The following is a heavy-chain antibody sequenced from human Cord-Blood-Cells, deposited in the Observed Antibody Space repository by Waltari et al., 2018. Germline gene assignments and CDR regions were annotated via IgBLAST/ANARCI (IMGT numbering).Heavy chain of an antibody. J-gene: IGHJ4*02. Sequence: QVQLVQSGAEVKKPGASVKVSCKASGYTFTSYGISWVRQAPGQGLEWMGWISAYNGNTNYAQKLQGRVTMTTDTSTSTAYMELRSLRSDDTAVYYCARDLGIAVAGTGGRDFDYWGQGTLVTVSS. CDR1: GYTFTSYG. CDR3: ARDLGIAVAGTGGRDFDY. CDR2: ISAYNGNT. V-gene: IGHV1-18*01. D-gene: IGHD6-19*01.